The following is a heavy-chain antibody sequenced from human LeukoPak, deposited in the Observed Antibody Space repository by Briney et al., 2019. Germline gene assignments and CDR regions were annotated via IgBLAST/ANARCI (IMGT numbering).Heavy chain of an antibody. V-gene: IGHV3-21*01. CDR3: ARNRGGLWFGEPGGYNWFDP. D-gene: IGHD3-10*01. J-gene: IGHJ5*02. CDR1: GFTFSSYS. CDR2: ISSSSSYI. Sequence: GGSLRLSCAASGFTFSSYSMNWVRQAPGKGLEWVSSISSSSSYIYYADSVKGRFTISRDNAKNSLYLQMNGLRAEDTAVYYCARNRGGLWFGEPGGYNWFDPRGQGTLVTVSS.